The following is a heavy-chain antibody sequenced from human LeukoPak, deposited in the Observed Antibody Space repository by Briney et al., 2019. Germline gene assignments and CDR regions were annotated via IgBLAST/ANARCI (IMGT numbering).Heavy chain of an antibody. CDR1: GYTFTSSG. CDR3: ARVGYGGWFRELLPYYYYYYYMDV. CDR2: ISAYNGNT. V-gene: IGHV1-18*01. D-gene: IGHD3-10*01. J-gene: IGHJ6*03. Sequence: GASVKVSCKVSGYTFTSSGISWVRQAPGQGLEWMGWISAYNGNTNYAQKLQGRVTMTTDTSTSTAYMELRSLRSADTAVYYCARVGYGGWFRELLPYYYYYYYMDVWGKGTTVTVSS.